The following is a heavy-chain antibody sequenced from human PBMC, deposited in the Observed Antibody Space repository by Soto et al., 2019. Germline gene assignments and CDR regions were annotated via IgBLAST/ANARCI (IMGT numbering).Heavy chain of an antibody. D-gene: IGHD1-26*01. V-gene: IGHV3-23*01. J-gene: IGHJ4*02. CDR1: GFTFSNYA. Sequence: GGSLRLSCAASGFTFSNYAMSWVRLAPGKGLEWVSTISNGGGTTYHADSVKGRFTISRDNSKNTLYLQMNSLRAEDTAMYYCAKDQVDSGSYFNSWGQGTLVTVSS. CDR2: ISNGGGTT. CDR3: AKDQVDSGSYFNS.